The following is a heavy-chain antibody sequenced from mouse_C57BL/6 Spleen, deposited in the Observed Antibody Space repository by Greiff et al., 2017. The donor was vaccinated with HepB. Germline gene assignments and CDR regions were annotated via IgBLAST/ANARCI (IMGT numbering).Heavy chain of an antibody. V-gene: IGHV1-81*01. CDR1: GYTFTSYG. D-gene: IGHD1-1*01. J-gene: IGHJ1*03. Sequence: VQLKQSGAELARPGASVKLSCKASGYTFTSYGISWVKQRTGQGLEWIGEIYPRSGNTYYNEKFKGKATLTADKSSSTAYMELRSLTSEDSAVYFCATNHYYYGSSDWYFDVWGTGTTVTVSS. CDR2: IYPRSGNT. CDR3: ATNHYYYGSSDWYFDV.